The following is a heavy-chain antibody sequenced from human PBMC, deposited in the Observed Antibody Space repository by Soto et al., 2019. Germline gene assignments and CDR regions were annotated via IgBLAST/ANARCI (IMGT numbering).Heavy chain of an antibody. J-gene: IGHJ6*02. CDR3: AKDTHPGIFGVAPGGMDV. CDR1: GFTFSSYA. V-gene: IGHV3-23*01. Sequence: GGSLRLSCAASGFTFSSYAMSWVRQAPGKGLEWVSAISGSGGSTYYADSVKGRFTISRDNSKNTLYLQMNSLRAEDTAVYYCAKDTHPGIFGVAPGGMDVWGQGTTVTVSS. CDR2: ISGSGGST. D-gene: IGHD3-3*01.